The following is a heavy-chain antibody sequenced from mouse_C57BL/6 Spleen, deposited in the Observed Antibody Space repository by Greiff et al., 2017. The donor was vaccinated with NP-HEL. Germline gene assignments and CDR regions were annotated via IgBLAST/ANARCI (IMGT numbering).Heavy chain of an antibody. Sequence: DVKLVESGGGLVKPGGSLKLSCAASGFTFSSYAMSWVRQTPDKRLEWVATISDGGSYTYYPDNVKGRFTISRDNAKNNLYLQMSHLKSEGTAMYYCAREGTGTRVAYWGKGTLVTVSA. CDR1: GFTFSSYA. J-gene: IGHJ3*01. CDR2: ISDGGSYT. CDR3: AREGTGTRVAY. V-gene: IGHV5-4*01. D-gene: IGHD4-1*01.